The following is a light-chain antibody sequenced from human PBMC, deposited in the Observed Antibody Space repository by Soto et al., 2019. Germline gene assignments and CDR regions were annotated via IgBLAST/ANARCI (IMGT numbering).Light chain of an antibody. CDR1: QSVSSNY. CDR3: HQYGSSPQT. V-gene: IGKV3-20*01. J-gene: IGKJ1*01. Sequence: EIVLTQSPGTLSLSPGERATLSCRASQSVSSNYLVWYQQKPGQAPRLLMYGVSSRATGIPDRFIGSGSGTDFTLTISRLEPEDFAVYYCHQYGSSPQTFGQGTKVEIK. CDR2: GVS.